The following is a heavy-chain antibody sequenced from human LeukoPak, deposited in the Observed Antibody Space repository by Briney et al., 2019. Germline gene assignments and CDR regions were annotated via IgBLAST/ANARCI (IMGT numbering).Heavy chain of an antibody. CDR1: GLTFSSYT. J-gene: IGHJ4*02. CDR3: ASGAAVGTSRFNY. D-gene: IGHD6-13*01. CDR2: ISRSGSTT. V-gene: IGHV3-48*01. Sequence: GGSLRLSCAASGLTFSSYTMNWVRQAPGKGLEWVSYISRSGSTTYYADSVKGRFTISRDNAKNSLYLQMKSLRAEDTAVYYCASGAAVGTSRFNYWGQGTLVTVSS.